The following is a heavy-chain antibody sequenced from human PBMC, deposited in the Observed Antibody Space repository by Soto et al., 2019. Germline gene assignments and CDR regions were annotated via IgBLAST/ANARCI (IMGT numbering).Heavy chain of an antibody. CDR2: MHYSGST. CDR3: ARVMATPVSFDI. V-gene: IGHV4-59*08. CDR1: GGSISIYY. D-gene: IGHD2-8*01. J-gene: IGHJ3*02. Sequence: PSETLSLTCIVSGGSISIYYWTWIRQPPGMGLEWIGYMHYSGSTSYNPSLKSRVSISVDTSKNQFSLKLSSVTAADTAVYYCARVMATPVSFDIWGQGTMVTVSS.